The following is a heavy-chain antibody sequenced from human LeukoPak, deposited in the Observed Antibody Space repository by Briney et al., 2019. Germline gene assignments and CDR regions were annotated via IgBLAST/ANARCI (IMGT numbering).Heavy chain of an antibody. J-gene: IGHJ4*02. V-gene: IGHV1-24*01. CDR1: GDTFSSYY. CDR3: ATGMAEPRT. Sequence: GASVKVSCKASGDTFSSYYVHWVRQAPGKGLEWMGGFDPEDGETIYAQKFQGRVTMTEDTSTDTAYMELSSLRSEDTAVYYCATGMAEPRTWGQGTLVTVSS. CDR2: FDPEDGET. D-gene: IGHD1-14*01.